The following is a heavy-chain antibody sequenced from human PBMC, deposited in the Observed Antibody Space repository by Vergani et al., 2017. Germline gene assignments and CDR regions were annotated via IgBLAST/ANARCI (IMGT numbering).Heavy chain of an antibody. J-gene: IGHJ5*02. CDR3: ARNGDYDILTGYSNWFDP. CDR1: GYSISSGYY. D-gene: IGHD3-9*01. CDR2: IYHSGST. V-gene: IGHV4-38-2*01. Sequence: QVQLQESGPGLVKPSETLSLTCAVSGYSISSGYYWAWIRQPPGKGLEWIGSIYHSGSTYYNPSLKSRVTISVDTSKNQFSLKLSSVTAADTAVYYCARNGDYDILTGYSNWFDPWGQGTLVTVSS.